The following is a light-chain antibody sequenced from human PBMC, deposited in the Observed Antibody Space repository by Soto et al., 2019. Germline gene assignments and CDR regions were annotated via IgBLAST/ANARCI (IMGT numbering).Light chain of an antibody. CDR1: QSISNAH. Sequence: EIVVTQSPGTLSLSPGERATLSCRASQSISNAHLAWYQQKPGQAPRLLSYGTSNRATGGIADRFSGSGSGTDLTLTISRLEPEDFAVYYCQYYGSSVTFAGGTKVEIK. CDR3: QYYGSSVT. V-gene: IGKV3-20*01. J-gene: IGKJ4*01. CDR2: GTS.